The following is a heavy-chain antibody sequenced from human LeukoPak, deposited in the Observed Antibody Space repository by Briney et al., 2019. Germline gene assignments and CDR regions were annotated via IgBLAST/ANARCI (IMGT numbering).Heavy chain of an antibody. CDR1: GFTFSSYG. V-gene: IGHV3-23*01. CDR3: AKDRALLLAPQEFDY. D-gene: IGHD3-10*01. J-gene: IGHJ4*02. CDR2: ISGSGSST. Sequence: PGGSLRLSCAASGFTFSSYGMHWVRQAPGKGLEWVSGISGSGSSTYYADSVKGRFTISRDNSKNTLYLQMSSLRAEDTAVYYCAKDRALLLAPQEFDYWGQGILVTVSS.